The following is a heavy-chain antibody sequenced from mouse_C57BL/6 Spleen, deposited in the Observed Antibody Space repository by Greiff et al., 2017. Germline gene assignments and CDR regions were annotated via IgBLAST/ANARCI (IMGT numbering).Heavy chain of an antibody. D-gene: IGHD2-1*01. CDR2: IDPENGDT. CDR1: GFNIKDDY. CDR3: TTGGSNYGNSFAY. Sequence: VQLQQSGAELVRPGASVKLSCTASGFNIKDDYMHWVKQRPEQGLEWIGWIDPENGDTEYASKFQGKATITADTSSNTAYLQLSSLTSEDTAVYYCTTGGSNYGNSFAYWGQGTLVTVSA. V-gene: IGHV14-4*01. J-gene: IGHJ3*01.